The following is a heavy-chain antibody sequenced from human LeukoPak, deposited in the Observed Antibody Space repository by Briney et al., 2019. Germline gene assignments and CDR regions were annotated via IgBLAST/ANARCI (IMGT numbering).Heavy chain of an antibody. Sequence: SETLSLTRAVYGGSFSGYYWSWIRQPPGKGLEWIGEINHSGSTNYNPSLKSRVTISVDTSKNQFSLKLSSVTAADTAAYYCARGGAGWPFDYWGQGTLVTVSS. J-gene: IGHJ4*02. CDR1: GGSFSGYY. D-gene: IGHD6-19*01. V-gene: IGHV4-34*01. CDR2: INHSGST. CDR3: ARGGAGWPFDY.